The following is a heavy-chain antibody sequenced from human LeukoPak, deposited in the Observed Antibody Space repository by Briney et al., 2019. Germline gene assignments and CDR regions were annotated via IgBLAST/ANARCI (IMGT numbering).Heavy chain of an antibody. Sequence: GESLKISCKGSGYSSTSYWIGWVRQMPGKGLEWMGIVYPGDSDTRYSPSFQGQVTVSADKSISTAYLQWSSLKASDTAMYYCARRIAAAGTWDYWGQGTLVTVSS. CDR3: ARRIAAAGTWDY. D-gene: IGHD6-13*01. V-gene: IGHV5-51*01. J-gene: IGHJ4*02. CDR1: GYSSTSYW. CDR2: VYPGDSDT.